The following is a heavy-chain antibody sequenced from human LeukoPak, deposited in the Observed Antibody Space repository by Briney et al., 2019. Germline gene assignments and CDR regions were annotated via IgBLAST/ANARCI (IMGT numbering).Heavy chain of an antibody. CDR1: GFTFSSYA. CDR2: ISYDGSNK. J-gene: IGHJ6*02. V-gene: IGHV3-30-3*01. Sequence: GGSLRLSCAASGFTFSSYAMHWVRQAPGKGLEWVAVISYDGSNKYYADSVKGRFTISRDNSKNTLYLQMNSLRAEDTAVYYCARDHLLRWLGLYYYGMDVWGQGTTVTVSS. D-gene: IGHD4-23*01. CDR3: ARDHLLRWLGLYYYGMDV.